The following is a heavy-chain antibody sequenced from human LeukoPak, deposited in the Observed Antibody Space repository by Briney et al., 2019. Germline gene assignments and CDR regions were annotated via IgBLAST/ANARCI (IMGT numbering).Heavy chain of an antibody. D-gene: IGHD3-3*01. Sequence: GGSLRLSCAASGFTFSSYAMSWVRQAPGKGLEWVSAISGSGGSTYYADSVKGRFTISRDNSKNTLYLLMNSLRAEDTAVYYCAKEGPVLRFLEWLAPYYFDYWGQGTLVTVSS. CDR3: AKEGPVLRFLEWLAPYYFDY. J-gene: IGHJ4*02. CDR2: ISGSGGST. V-gene: IGHV3-23*01. CDR1: GFTFSSYA.